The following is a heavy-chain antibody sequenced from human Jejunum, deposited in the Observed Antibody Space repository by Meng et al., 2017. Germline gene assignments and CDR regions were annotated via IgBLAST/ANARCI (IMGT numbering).Heavy chain of an antibody. Sequence: QVRLQPWGSGLWKPSETLSLNFSCYGWSFSGYYWSWVRQSPGKGLEWIAEINHSGSSNYNPSFQSRVTISVDRPRNQFSLKLSSVTAADTGVYYCARPAGYSSDWYKYFQHWGQGTLVTVSS. J-gene: IGHJ1*01. D-gene: IGHD6-13*01. CDR2: INHSGSS. V-gene: IGHV4-34*02. CDR3: ARPAGYSSDWYKYFQH. CDR1: GWSFSGYY.